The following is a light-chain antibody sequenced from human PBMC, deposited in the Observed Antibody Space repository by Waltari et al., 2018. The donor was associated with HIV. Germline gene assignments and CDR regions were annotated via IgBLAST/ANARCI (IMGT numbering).Light chain of an antibody. Sequence: EIVCTQSTGILSLSPGDRATLCCRARQSVSSSYLAWYQQKPGQAPRLVIYGASSRATGIPDRFSGIGSGTDFTLTSSRLEPEDFALYYCQQYDTSPTWTFGQGTKVQIK. CDR3: QQYDTSPTWT. V-gene: IGKV3-20*01. J-gene: IGKJ1*01. CDR1: QSVSSSY. CDR2: GAS.